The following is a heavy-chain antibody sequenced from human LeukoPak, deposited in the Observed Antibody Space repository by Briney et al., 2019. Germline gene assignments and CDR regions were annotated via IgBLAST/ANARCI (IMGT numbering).Heavy chain of an antibody. J-gene: IGHJ4*02. CDR2: INSDGSST. D-gene: IGHD2-21*02. V-gene: IGHV3-74*01. CDR1: GFTFSSYW. Sequence: PGGSLRLSCAASGFTFSSYWMHWVRQAPGKGLVWVSRINSDGSSTSYADSVKGRFTISRGNAKNTLYLQMNSLRAEDTAVYYCARDCETNCGGDPPDYWGQGTLVTVSS. CDR3: ARDCETNCGGDPPDY.